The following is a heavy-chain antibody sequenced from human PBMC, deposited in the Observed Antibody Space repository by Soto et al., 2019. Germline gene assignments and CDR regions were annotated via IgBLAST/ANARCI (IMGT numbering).Heavy chain of an antibody. J-gene: IGHJ4*02. CDR3: ARDGYYDSSGYKPGGDY. Sequence: LRLSCAASGFTVSSNYMSWVRQAPGKGLEWVSVIYSGGSTYYADSVKGRFTISRDNSKNTLYLQMNSLRAEDTAVYYCARDGYYDSSGYKPGGDYWGQGTLVTVSS. CDR1: GFTVSSNY. D-gene: IGHD3-22*01. V-gene: IGHV3-53*01. CDR2: IYSGGST.